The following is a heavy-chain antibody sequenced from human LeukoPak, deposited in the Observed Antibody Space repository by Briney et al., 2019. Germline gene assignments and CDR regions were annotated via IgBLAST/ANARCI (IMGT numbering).Heavy chain of an antibody. Sequence: GGSLRLSCAASGLTFSGSGIHWVRQASGKGLEWLGRIGRQGDSDATRYAASVKGKFTISRVDSRNTAYLQMNSLKTEDTAVYYCAGDYNFLTGLNYWGQGTLVTVSS. J-gene: IGHJ4*02. CDR3: AGDYNFLTGLNY. CDR2: IGRQGDSDAT. D-gene: IGHD3-9*01. CDR1: GLTFSGSG. V-gene: IGHV3-73*01.